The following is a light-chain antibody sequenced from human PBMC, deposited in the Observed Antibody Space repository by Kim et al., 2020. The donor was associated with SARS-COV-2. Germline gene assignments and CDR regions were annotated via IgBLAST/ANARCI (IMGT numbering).Light chain of an antibody. J-gene: IGKJ1*01. CDR2: GAS. Sequence: VSPGERATLSCRASQSVSANLAWYQQKPGQAPRLLIYGASTRATGIPARFSGSGSGTEFTLTISSLQSEDFAVYYCQQYNNWLWTFGQGTKVDIK. CDR1: QSVSAN. V-gene: IGKV3-15*01. CDR3: QQYNNWLWT.